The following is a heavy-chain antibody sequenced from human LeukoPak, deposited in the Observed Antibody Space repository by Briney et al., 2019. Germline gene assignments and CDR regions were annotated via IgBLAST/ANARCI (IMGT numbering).Heavy chain of an antibody. V-gene: IGHV3-74*03. D-gene: IGHD1-26*01. Sequence: GGSLRLSCAACGFTFSTYWMHWVRQAPGKGLVWVSRINTDGSTKTYADSVKGRFTISRDNAKNTLYLQMNSLRAEDTAVYYCARALGSYSDYWGQGTLVTVSS. J-gene: IGHJ4*02. CDR3: ARALGSYSDY. CDR1: GFTFSTYW. CDR2: INTDGSTK.